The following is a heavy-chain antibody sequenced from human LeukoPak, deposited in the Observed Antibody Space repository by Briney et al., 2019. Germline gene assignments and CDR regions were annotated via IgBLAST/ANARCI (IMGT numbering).Heavy chain of an antibody. V-gene: IGHV3-48*03. CDR2: ISSSGSTI. D-gene: IGHD6-19*01. CDR1: GFTFSSYE. CDR3: ARDDSSGLSDAFDI. Sequence: GGSLRLSCAASGFTFSSYEMNWVRQAPGKGLEWVSYISSSGSTIYYADSVKGRFTISRDNAKNSLYLQMNSLRAEDTAVYYCARDDSSGLSDAFDIWGQGTMVTVSS. J-gene: IGHJ3*02.